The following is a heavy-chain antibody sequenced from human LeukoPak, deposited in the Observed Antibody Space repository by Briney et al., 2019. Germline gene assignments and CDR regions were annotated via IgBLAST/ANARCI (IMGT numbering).Heavy chain of an antibody. J-gene: IGHJ3*02. V-gene: IGHV3-48*01. Sequence: GGSLRLSCVASGFTFSAYSMNWVRQAAGKGLEWVSYITSSSGSAIYYADSVKGRFTISRDNAKNSLYLQMNSLRAEDTALYYCARGSPKSSTYYYDSSGYPSIWGQGTMVTVSS. CDR3: ARGSPKSSTYYYDSSGYPSI. CDR1: GFTFSAYS. D-gene: IGHD3-22*01. CDR2: ITSSSGSAI.